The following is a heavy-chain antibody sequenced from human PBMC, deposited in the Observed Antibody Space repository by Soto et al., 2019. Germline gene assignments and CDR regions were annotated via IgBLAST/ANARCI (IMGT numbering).Heavy chain of an antibody. J-gene: IGHJ6*02. Sequence: PGGSLRLSCTASGFTFGYYAMSWFRQSPGKGLEWVGFIRSKAYGGTTEYAASVKGRFTISRDDSKSIAYLQMNSLKTEDTAVYYCTRDRPPFGVVKTYYYGMDVWGQGTTVTVSS. CDR1: GFTFGYYA. D-gene: IGHD3-3*01. V-gene: IGHV3-49*03. CDR3: TRDRPPFGVVKTYYYGMDV. CDR2: IRSKAYGGTT.